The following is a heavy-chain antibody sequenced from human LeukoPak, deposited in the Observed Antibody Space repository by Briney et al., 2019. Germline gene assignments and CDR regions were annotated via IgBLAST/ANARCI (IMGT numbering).Heavy chain of an antibody. CDR3: ARSLGENCSSTSCYLNWFDS. J-gene: IGHJ5*01. V-gene: IGHV4-31*03. Sequence: SQTLSLTCTVSGGSISSDSYYWSWIRQHPGKGLEWIGYIYYSGSAYYNLSLNSRVTISVDSSKNQFSLRLTSVTAADTAVYYCARSLGENCSSTSCYLNWFDSWGQGTLVTVSS. CDR1: GGSISSDSYY. D-gene: IGHD2-2*01. CDR2: IYYSGSA.